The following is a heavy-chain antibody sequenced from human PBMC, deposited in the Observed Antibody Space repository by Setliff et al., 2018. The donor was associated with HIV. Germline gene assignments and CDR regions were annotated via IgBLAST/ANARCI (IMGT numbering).Heavy chain of an antibody. CDR3: ARVGPESLPYTWDDEADTFDI. CDR2: ITGYNGNT. V-gene: IGHV1-18*01. Sequence: GASVKVSCKASGGTFRKYAISWVRQAPGQGLEWMGWITGYNGNTNYAEKFQGRVTMTIDTSTSTAYLELRSLRSDDTAVYYCARVGPESLPYTWDDEADTFDIWGQGTMVTVSS. J-gene: IGHJ3*02. CDR1: GGTFRKYA. D-gene: IGHD1-1*01.